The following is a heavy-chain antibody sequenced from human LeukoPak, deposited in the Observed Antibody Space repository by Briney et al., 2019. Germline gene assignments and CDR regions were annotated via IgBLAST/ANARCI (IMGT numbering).Heavy chain of an antibody. CDR1: GGSISSGSYY. D-gene: IGHD5-18*01. CDR3: ANGYSYGRFDY. J-gene: IGHJ4*02. Sequence: SETLSLTCTVSGGSISSGSYYWSWIRQPAGKGLEWIGRIYTSGSTNYNPSLKSRVTISVDTSKNQFSLKLSSVTAADTAVYYCANGYSYGRFDYWGQGTLVTVSS. V-gene: IGHV4-61*02. CDR2: IYTSGST.